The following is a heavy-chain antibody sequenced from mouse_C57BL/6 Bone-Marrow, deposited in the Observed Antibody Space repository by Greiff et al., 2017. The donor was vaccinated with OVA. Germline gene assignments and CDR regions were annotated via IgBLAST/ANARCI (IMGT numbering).Heavy chain of an antibody. J-gene: IGHJ4*01. CDR2: ISSGSSTI. V-gene: IGHV5-17*01. CDR3: ARTLYYYAMDY. Sequence: EVQRVESGGGLVKPGGSLKLSCAASGFTFSDYGMHWVRQAPEKGLEWVAYISSGSSTIYYADTVKGRFTISRDNAKNTLFLQMTSLRSEDTAMYYCARTLYYYAMDYWGQGTSVTVSS. CDR1: GFTFSDYG.